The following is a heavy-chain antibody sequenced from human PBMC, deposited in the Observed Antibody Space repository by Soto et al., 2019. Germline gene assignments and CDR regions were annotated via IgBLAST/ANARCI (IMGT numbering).Heavy chain of an antibody. Sequence: GASVKVSCKASGFTFTSSAMQWVRQARGQRLEWIGWIVVGSGNTNYAQKFQERVTITRDMSTSTAYMELSSLRSEDTAVYYCGAAPTPIGYSGYDLPDYWGQGTLVTVSS. CDR1: GFTFTSSA. CDR3: GAAPTPIGYSGYDLPDY. J-gene: IGHJ4*02. CDR2: IVVGSGNT. V-gene: IGHV1-58*02. D-gene: IGHD5-12*01.